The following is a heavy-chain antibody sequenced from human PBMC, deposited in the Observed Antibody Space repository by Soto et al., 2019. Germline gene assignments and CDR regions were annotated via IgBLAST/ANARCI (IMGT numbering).Heavy chain of an antibody. CDR2: IYYSGST. CDR3: ARAYYYSSGYYLSSYYFDY. CDR1: GGSISSGDYY. D-gene: IGHD3-22*01. Sequence: QVQLQESGPGLVKPSQTLSLTCTVSGGSISSGDYYWSWIRQPPGKGLEWIGYIYYSGSTYYNPSLKIRVTVSVVTSKNQFSLKLSSVTAADTAVYYCARAYYYSSGYYLSSYYFDYWGQGTLVTVSS. J-gene: IGHJ4*02. V-gene: IGHV4-30-4*01.